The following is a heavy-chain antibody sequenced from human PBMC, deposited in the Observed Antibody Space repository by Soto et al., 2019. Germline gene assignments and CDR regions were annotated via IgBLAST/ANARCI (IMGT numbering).Heavy chain of an antibody. V-gene: IGHV1-2*04. J-gene: IGHJ3*02. CDR1: GYTFTGYY. Sequence: ASVKVSCKASGYTFTGYYMHWVRQAPGQGLEWMGWINPNSGGTNYAQKFQGWVTMTRDTSISTAYMELSSMRSDDTAVYYCARELGGGYLRPSIAVAGGAVDAFDIWGQGTMVTVSS. CDR3: ARELGGGYLRPSIAVAGGAVDAFDI. D-gene: IGHD6-19*01. CDR2: INPNSGGT.